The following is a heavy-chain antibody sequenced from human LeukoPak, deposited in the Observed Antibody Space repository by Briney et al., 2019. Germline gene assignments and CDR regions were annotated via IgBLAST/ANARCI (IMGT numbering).Heavy chain of an antibody. Sequence: ASVKVSCKASGYTFTNYYIHWVRQAPGQGLEWRGIINPSGGSTSYAQKFQGRVTMTRDMSTSTVYMELSSLRSEDTAVYYCAREGYSGAFDIWGQGTMVTVSS. V-gene: IGHV1-46*01. J-gene: IGHJ3*02. CDR3: AREGYSGAFDI. D-gene: IGHD1-1*01. CDR2: INPSGGST. CDR1: GYTFTNYY.